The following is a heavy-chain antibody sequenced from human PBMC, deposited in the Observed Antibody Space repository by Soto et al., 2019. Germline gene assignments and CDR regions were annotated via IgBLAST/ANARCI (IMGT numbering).Heavy chain of an antibody. D-gene: IGHD3-10*01. J-gene: IGHJ5*02. CDR1: GGSISSGGYS. CDR3: ARLKYYGSRNWFDP. CDR2: IYHSGST. V-gene: IGHV4-30-2*03. Sequence: PSETLSLTCAVSGGSISSGGYSWSWIRQPPGKGLEWIGYIYHSGSTYYNPSLKSRVTISVDTSKNQFSLKLSSVTAADTAVYYCARLKYYGSRNWFDPWGQGTLVTVSS.